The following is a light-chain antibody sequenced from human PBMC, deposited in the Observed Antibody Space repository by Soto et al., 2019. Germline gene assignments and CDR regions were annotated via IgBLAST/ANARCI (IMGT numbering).Light chain of an antibody. CDR1: HTISSSY. CDR2: GIS. CDR3: QQYVTSAPRT. V-gene: IGKV3-20*01. J-gene: IGKJ1*01. Sequence: EIVLTQTPGTLSFSTREGANLSCRASHTISSSYLAWYQHKPGQAPRLLMYGISRRATSIPDRFSGSGSGTDFTLTITRLEPEDLAVYYCQQYVTSAPRTFGQGTKVDIK.